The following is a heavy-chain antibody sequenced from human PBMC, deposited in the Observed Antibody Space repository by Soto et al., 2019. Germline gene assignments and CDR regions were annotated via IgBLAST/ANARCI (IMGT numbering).Heavy chain of an antibody. Sequence: SETLSLTCTVSGGSISSSSYYWGWIRQPPGKGLEWIGSIYYSGSTYYNPSLKSRVTISVDTSKNQFSLKLSSVTAADTAVYYCARLYSQRYCSGGSCYSVYWFDPWGQGNLVTVSS. J-gene: IGHJ5*02. CDR2: IYYSGST. D-gene: IGHD2-15*01. CDR3: ARLYSQRYCSGGSCYSVYWFDP. CDR1: GGSISSSSYY. V-gene: IGHV4-39*01.